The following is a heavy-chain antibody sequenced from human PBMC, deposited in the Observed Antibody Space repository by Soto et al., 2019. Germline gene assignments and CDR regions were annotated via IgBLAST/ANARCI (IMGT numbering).Heavy chain of an antibody. J-gene: IGHJ6*02. Sequence: GASVKVSCKASGYTFTSYAMHWVRQAPGQRLEWMGWINAGNGNTKYSQKFQGRVTITRDTSASTAYMELSSLRSEDTAVYYCARDSVLMVYATPYYYYYGMDVWGQGTTVTVS. V-gene: IGHV1-3*01. D-gene: IGHD2-8*01. CDR1: GYTFTSYA. CDR2: INAGNGNT. CDR3: ARDSVLMVYATPYYYYYGMDV.